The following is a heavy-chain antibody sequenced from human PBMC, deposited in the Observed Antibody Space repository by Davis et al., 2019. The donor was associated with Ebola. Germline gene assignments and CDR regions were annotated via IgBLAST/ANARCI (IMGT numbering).Heavy chain of an antibody. CDR1: GFTFRSYY. V-gene: IGHV3-13*01. CDR2: IGAAGDT. J-gene: IGHJ5*01. Sequence: GESLKISCAASGFTFRSYYMHWVRQATGKGLECVSAIGAAGDTYYPVSVKGRFTISRENAKNSLYLQMNSLSAEDTAVYYCARAGFGSTWFDCWGQGILVTVSS. CDR3: ARAGFGSTWFDC. D-gene: IGHD6-13*01.